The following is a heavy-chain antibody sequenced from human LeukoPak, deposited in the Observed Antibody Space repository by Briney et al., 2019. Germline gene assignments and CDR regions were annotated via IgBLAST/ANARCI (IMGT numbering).Heavy chain of an antibody. V-gene: IGHV3-48*04. J-gene: IGHJ3*02. CDR3: ARVQLYGSGSWAFDI. Sequence: PGGSLRLSCAASGFTFSSYSMNWVRQAPGKGLEWVSYISSSSSTIYYADSVKGRFTISRDNAKNSLYLQMNSLRAEDTAVYYCARVQLYGSGSWAFDIWGQGTMVTVSS. D-gene: IGHD3-10*01. CDR1: GFTFSSYS. CDR2: ISSSSSTI.